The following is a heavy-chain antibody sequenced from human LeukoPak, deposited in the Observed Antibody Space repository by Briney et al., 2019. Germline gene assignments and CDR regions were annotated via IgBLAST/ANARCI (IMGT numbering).Heavy chain of an antibody. CDR3: AKESSNYVSVNWFDP. D-gene: IGHD4-11*01. CDR2: IYSDNT. J-gene: IGHJ5*02. V-gene: IGHV3-53*01. CDR1: GFTFSSYA. Sequence: GGSLRLSCAASGFTFSSYAMHWVRQAPGKGLEWVSFIYSDNTHYSDSVKGRFTISRDNSKNTLYLQMNSLRAEDTAVYYCAKESSNYVSVNWFDPWGQGTLVTVSS.